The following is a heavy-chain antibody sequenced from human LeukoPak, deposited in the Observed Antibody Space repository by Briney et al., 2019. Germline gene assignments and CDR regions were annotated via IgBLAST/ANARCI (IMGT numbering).Heavy chain of an antibody. CDR3: ARALTGIPYYFDY. CDR1: GFTFSSYE. D-gene: IGHD1-20*01. J-gene: IGHJ4*02. V-gene: IGHV3-21*01. CDR2: ITTSSSDV. Sequence: PGGSLRLSCAASGFTFSSYEMNWVRQAPGKGLEWVSSITTSSSDVYYADSVRGRFTISRDNAKNSLFLQMNGLRAEDTAVYYCARALTGIPYYFDYWGQGSLVTVSS.